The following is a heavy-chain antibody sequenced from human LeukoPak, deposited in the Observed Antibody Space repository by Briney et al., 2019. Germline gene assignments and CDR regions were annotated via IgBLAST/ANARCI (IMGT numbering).Heavy chain of an antibody. CDR3: ARDYVYAFDY. Sequence: GGALRLSCAASGFSFSSYSINWVRQAPGKGLEWVSYISGDGNAKHYTDSVKGRFTISRDNAKNALYLQMNSLRAEDTAVYFCARDYVYAFDYWGQGTLVTVSS. D-gene: IGHD2/OR15-2a*01. J-gene: IGHJ4*02. CDR1: GFSFSSYS. CDR2: ISGDGNAK. V-gene: IGHV3-48*01.